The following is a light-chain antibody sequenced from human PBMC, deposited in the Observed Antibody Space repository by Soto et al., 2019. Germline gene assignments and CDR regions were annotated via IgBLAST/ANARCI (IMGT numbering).Light chain of an antibody. V-gene: IGKV3-11*01. CDR3: QQRSNLPYT. CDR1: QSISNY. J-gene: IGKJ2*01. CDR2: EAS. Sequence: EMVLTQSPATLSLSPGARAILSCRASQSISNYLGWYQQKPGQAPRLLIYEASNRATGTPARFSGSGSGTDFTLTIRSLEPEDFASYYCQQRSNLPYTFGQGTKLEIK.